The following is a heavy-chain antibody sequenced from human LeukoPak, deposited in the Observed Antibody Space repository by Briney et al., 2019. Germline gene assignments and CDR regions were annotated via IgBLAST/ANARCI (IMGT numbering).Heavy chain of an antibody. V-gene: IGHV4-31*03. Sequence: SETLSLTCTVSGGSISSGGYYWSWIRQHPGKGLEWIGYIYYSGSTYYNPSLKSRVTISVDTSKNQFSLKLSSVTAADTAVYYCARADTYSSSSALDYWGQGTLVTVSS. CDR3: ARADTYSSSSALDY. J-gene: IGHJ4*02. CDR2: IYYSGST. D-gene: IGHD6-6*01. CDR1: GGSISSGGYY.